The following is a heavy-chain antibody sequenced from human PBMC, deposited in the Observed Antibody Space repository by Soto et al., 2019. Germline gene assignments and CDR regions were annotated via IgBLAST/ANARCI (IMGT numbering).Heavy chain of an antibody. CDR1: GGSISSYY. CDR3: AREVYYYDSSGYYP. D-gene: IGHD3-22*01. CDR2: IYYSGST. J-gene: IGHJ5*02. Sequence: SETLSLTCTVSGGSISSYYWSWIRQPPGKGLEWIGYIYYSGSTNYNPSLKSRVTISVDTSKNQFSLKLSSVTAADTAVYYCAREVYYYDSSGYYPWGQGTLVPVSS. V-gene: IGHV4-59*01.